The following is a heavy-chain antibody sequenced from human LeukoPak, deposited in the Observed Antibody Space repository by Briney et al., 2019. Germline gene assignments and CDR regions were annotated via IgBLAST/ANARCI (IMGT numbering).Heavy chain of an antibody. V-gene: IGHV1-2*02. Sequence: ASVKVSCKASGYTFTSYGISWVRQAPGQGLEWMGWINPNSGGTNYAQKFQGRVTMTRDTSISTAYMELSRLRSDDTAVYYCARAGLLTLDYWGQGTLVTVSS. CDR1: GYTFTSYG. CDR2: INPNSGGT. CDR3: ARAGLLTLDY. J-gene: IGHJ4*02.